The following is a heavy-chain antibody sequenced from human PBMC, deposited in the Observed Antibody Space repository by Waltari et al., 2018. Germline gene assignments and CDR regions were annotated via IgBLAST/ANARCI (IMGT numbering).Heavy chain of an antibody. CDR2: IESGGST. Sequence: EVQLVESGGGLIQPGGSLRLSCAASGFTVSSNYMSWVRQAPGKGGEWVSVIESGGSTDYADSVKGRFTISRDNSKNTLYLQMNSLRAEDTAVYYCARFLWLSYGMDVWGQGTTVTVSS. CDR3: ARFLWLSYGMDV. D-gene: IGHD6-19*01. CDR1: GFTVSSNY. J-gene: IGHJ6*02. V-gene: IGHV3-53*01.